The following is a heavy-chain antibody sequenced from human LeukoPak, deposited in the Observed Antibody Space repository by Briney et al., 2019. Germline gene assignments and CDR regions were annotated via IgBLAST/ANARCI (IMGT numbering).Heavy chain of an antibody. V-gene: IGHV4-34*01. D-gene: IGHD1-14*01. CDR2: INHSGST. J-gene: IGHJ4*02. CDR1: GFTFSDYY. Sequence: GSLRLSCAASGFTFSDYYMSWIRQAPGKGLEWIGEINHSGSTNYNPSLKSRVTMSVDTSTNQFSLRLSSVTAADTAVYYCGREGGNDRKFDYGGRGPLVTVSS. CDR3: GREGGNDRKFDY.